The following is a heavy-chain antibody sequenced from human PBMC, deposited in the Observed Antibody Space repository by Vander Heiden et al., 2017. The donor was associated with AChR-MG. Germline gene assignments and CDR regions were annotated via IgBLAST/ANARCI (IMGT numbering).Heavy chain of an antibody. Sequence: LQLQESGPGLVKPSETLSLTCTVSGGSISGSTYSWGWIRQPPGKGLEWIGSFYFGGGTYYKPSLKTRLTMPVDTAKNQFSLRLRSVTAADTAVYYCVRLNSTTSYYYYYSGFDVWGPGTTVTVSS. CDR1: GGSISGSTYS. J-gene: IGHJ6*02. CDR3: VRLNSTTSYYYYYSGFDV. V-gene: IGHV4-39*01. D-gene: IGHD2-2*01. CDR2: FYFGGGT.